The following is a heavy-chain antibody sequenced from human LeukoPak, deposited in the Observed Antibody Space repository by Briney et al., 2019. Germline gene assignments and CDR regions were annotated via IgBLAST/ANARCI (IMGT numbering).Heavy chain of an antibody. CDR1: GFFFSDSA. Sequence: PGGSLRLSCAASGFFFSDSAMAWVRQAPGEGLEWVAVIWKDGSKAFYGDAVRGRFTLARDNSKSTVFLEMNSLRAGDTAVYYCGRGNKSFDRWGQGTLVIVS. J-gene: IGHJ1*01. CDR3: GRGNKSFDR. V-gene: IGHV3-33*08. D-gene: IGHD1/OR15-1a*01. CDR2: IWKDGSKA.